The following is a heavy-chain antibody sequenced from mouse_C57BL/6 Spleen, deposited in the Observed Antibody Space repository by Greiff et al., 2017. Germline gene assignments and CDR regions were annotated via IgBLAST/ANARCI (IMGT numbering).Heavy chain of an antibody. Sequence: VQLKESGPELVKPGDSVKISCKASGYSFTGYFMNWVMQSHGKSLEWIGRINPYNGDTFYNQKFKGKATLTVDKSSSTAHMELRSLTSEDSAVYYCARHYYGSSDWYFDVWGTGTTVTVSS. CDR3: ARHYYGSSDWYFDV. CDR2: INPYNGDT. D-gene: IGHD1-1*01. J-gene: IGHJ1*03. V-gene: IGHV1-20*01. CDR1: GYSFTGYF.